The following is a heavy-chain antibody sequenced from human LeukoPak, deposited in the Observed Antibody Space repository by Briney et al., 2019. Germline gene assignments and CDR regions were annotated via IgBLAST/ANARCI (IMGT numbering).Heavy chain of an antibody. J-gene: IGHJ4*02. CDR1: GFSFTAYS. CDR2: IGPGGDI. CDR3: ARRFVS. V-gene: IGHV3-48*01. Sequence: GGSLRLSCAASGFSFTAYSMNWVRQAPGRGLEWISYIGPGGDIYYADSVTGRFTVSRDTAKNSLYLQMNGLRVEDTAVYYCARRFVSWGQGTLVTVSS. D-gene: IGHD3-3*01.